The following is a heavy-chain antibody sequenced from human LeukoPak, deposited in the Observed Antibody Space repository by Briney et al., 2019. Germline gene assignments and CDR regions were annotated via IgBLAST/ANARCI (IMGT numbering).Heavy chain of an antibody. CDR2: IYYSGST. D-gene: IGHD6-19*01. CDR1: GGSISSYY. CDR3: ARETTLTGYSSGLGFNY. J-gene: IGHJ4*02. V-gene: IGHV4-59*01. Sequence: SETLSLTCTVSGGSISSYYWSWIRQPPGKGLEWIGYIYYSGSTYYNPSLKSRVTISVDTSKNQFSLKLTSVTAADTAVYYCARETTLTGYSSGLGFNYWGQGTLVTVSS.